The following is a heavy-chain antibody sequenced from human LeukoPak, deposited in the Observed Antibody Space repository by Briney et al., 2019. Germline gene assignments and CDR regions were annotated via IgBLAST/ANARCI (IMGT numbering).Heavy chain of an antibody. CDR1: GGSISSGGYY. D-gene: IGHD2-21*02. CDR2: IYYSGST. J-gene: IGHJ3*02. V-gene: IGHV4-31*03. CDR3: AREAYCGGDCYYRSPI. Sequence: PSETLSLTCTVSGGSISSGGYYWSWLRQHPGRGLEWIGYIYYSGSTYYNPSLKSRVTISVDTSKNQFSLKLSSVTAADTAVYYCAREAYCGGDCYYRSPIWGQGTMVTVSS.